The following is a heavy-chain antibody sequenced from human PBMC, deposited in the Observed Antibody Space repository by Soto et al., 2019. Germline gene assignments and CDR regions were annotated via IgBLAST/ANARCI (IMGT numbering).Heavy chain of an antibody. V-gene: IGHV6-1*01. CDR2: TYYRSKWYN. CDR1: GDSVSSNSAA. J-gene: IGHJ5*02. Sequence: PSQTLSLTCAISGDSVSSNSAAWNWIRQSPSRGLEWLGRTYYRSKWYNDYAVSVKSRITINPDTSKNQFSLQLNSVTPEDTAVYYCARGASYDFWSGYNPSGFDPWGQGTLVTAPQ. CDR3: ARGASYDFWSGYNPSGFDP. D-gene: IGHD3-3*01.